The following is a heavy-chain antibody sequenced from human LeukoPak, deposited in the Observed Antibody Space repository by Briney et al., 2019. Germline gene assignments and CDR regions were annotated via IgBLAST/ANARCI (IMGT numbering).Heavy chain of an antibody. J-gene: IGHJ4*02. CDR2: IYSGGST. V-gene: IGHV3-53*01. D-gene: IGHD1-1*01. CDR1: GFTVSSNY. Sequence: GGSLRLSCAASGFTVSSNYMSWVRQAPGKGLEWVSLIYSGGSTSYADSVKGRFTFSRDNSKNTLYLQMNSLRAEDTAVYYCARGRVNWNDVGGLFDYWGQGTLVTVSS. CDR3: ARGRVNWNDVGGLFDY.